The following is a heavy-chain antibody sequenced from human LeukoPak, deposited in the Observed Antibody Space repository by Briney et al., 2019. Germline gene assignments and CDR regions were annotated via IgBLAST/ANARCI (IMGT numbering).Heavy chain of an antibody. Sequence: PGGSLRLSCAASGFTFSSYWISWVRQAPGKGLEWVANIKQDGSEKYYVDSVKGRFTISRDNAKNSLYLQMNSLRAEDTAVYYCARKIGPPFWTLSGDYFDYWGQGTLVTVSS. CDR1: GFTFSSYW. CDR2: IKQDGSEK. V-gene: IGHV3-7*01. D-gene: IGHD3/OR15-3a*01. J-gene: IGHJ4*02. CDR3: ARKIGPPFWTLSGDYFDY.